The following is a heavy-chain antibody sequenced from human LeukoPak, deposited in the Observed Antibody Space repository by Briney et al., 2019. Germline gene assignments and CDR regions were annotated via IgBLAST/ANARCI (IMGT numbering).Heavy chain of an antibody. CDR2: IYYSGST. CDR3: ARQWSRPRSTYCSSTSCYSGAFDI. J-gene: IGHJ3*02. CDR1: GGSISSSSYY. Sequence: SETLSLTCTVSGGSISSSSYYWGWIRQPPGEGLEWIGSIYYSGSTYYNPSLKSRVTISVDTSKNQFSLKLSSVTAADTAVYYCARQWSRPRSTYCSSTSCYSGAFDIWGQGTMVTVSS. V-gene: IGHV4-39*01. D-gene: IGHD2-2*01.